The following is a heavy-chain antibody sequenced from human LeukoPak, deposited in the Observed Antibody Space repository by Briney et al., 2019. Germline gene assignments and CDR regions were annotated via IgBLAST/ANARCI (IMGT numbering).Heavy chain of an antibody. CDR3: AGGYDSSGYYSV. Sequence: SVKVSCKASGGTFTSYAISWVRQAPGQGEEWMGGIIPIFGTANYAQKFQGRVTITADESTSTAYMELSSLRSEDTAVYYCAGGYDSSGYYSVWGQGTLVTVSS. J-gene: IGHJ4*02. D-gene: IGHD3-22*01. V-gene: IGHV1-69*01. CDR2: IIPIFGTA. CDR1: GGTFTSYA.